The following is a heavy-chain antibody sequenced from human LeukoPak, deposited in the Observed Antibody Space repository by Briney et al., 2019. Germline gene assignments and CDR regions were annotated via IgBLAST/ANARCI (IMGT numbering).Heavy chain of an antibody. CDR1: GGSFEHYF. V-gene: IGHV4-4*07. Sequence: SETLSLTCTVSGGSFEHYFWSWIGQPPGKGLEWIGRIYTSGSTNYNPSLKSRVTMSVDTSKNQFSLKLSSVTAADTAVYYCTRELRSGIAAAGFYYYYGMDVWGQGTTVTVSS. J-gene: IGHJ6*02. CDR3: TRELRSGIAAAGFYYYYGMDV. D-gene: IGHD6-13*01. CDR2: IYTSGST.